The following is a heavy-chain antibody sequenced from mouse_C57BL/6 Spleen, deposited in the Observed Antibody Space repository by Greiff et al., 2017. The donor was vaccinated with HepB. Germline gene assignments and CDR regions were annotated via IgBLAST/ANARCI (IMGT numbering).Heavy chain of an antibody. Sequence: VQLQQSGAELVKPGASVKLSCKASGYTFTSYWMQWVKQRPGKGLEWIGEIDPSDSYTNYNQKFKGKATLNGDTSSSTAYMQLSSLTSEDSAVYYCARPAQAPFGYWGQGTTLTVSS. CDR3: ARPAQAPFGY. V-gene: IGHV1-50*01. CDR2: IDPSDSYT. D-gene: IGHD3-2*02. J-gene: IGHJ2*01. CDR1: GYTFTSYW.